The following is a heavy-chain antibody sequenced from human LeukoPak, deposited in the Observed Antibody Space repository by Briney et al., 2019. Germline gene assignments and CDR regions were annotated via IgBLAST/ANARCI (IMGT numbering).Heavy chain of an antibody. Sequence: ASVKVSCKASGYTFTGYYMHWVRQAPGQGLEWMGWINPNSGGTNYAQKFQGRVTMTRDTSISTAYMELSRLRSDDTAVYYCARVGGEHYYDSSGYLRFDYWGQGTLVTVSS. D-gene: IGHD3-22*01. CDR3: ARVGGEHYYDSSGYLRFDY. CDR2: INPNSGGT. CDR1: GYTFTGYY. J-gene: IGHJ4*02. V-gene: IGHV1-2*02.